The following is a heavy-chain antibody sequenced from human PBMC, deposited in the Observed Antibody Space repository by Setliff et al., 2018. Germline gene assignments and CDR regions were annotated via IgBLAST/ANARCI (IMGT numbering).Heavy chain of an antibody. Sequence: SETLSLTCTVSGGSISSTTYYWGWIRQAPGKGLEWIGSISYSGSTYYNPSLESRVIISVDTSKNQFSLKLRSVTAADTAVYYCARSETCHSTHCSPYDYWGQGTPVTVSS. CDR2: ISYSGST. D-gene: IGHD2-2*01. J-gene: IGHJ4*02. CDR3: ARSETCHSTHCSPYDY. CDR1: GGSISSTTYY. V-gene: IGHV4-39*07.